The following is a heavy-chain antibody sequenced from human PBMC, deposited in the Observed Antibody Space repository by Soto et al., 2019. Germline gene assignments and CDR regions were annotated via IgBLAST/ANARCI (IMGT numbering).Heavy chain of an antibody. CDR1: GYIFTNYD. J-gene: IGHJ6*02. Sequence: ASVKVSCKASGYIFTNYDINWVRQATGQGLEWMGWMNPNSGNTGYAQKFQGRLSMTRNTSISTAYMELSSLRSEDTAVYYCAREAATVMDVWGQGTAVTVSS. CDR3: AREAATVMDV. D-gene: IGHD2-15*01. V-gene: IGHV1-8*01. CDR2: MNPNSGNT.